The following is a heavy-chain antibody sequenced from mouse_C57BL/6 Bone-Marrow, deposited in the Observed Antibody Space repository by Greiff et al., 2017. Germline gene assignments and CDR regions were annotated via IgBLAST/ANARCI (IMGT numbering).Heavy chain of an antibody. Sequence: QVQLQQSGAELVKPGASVKISCKASGYAFSSYWMNWVKQRPGKGLEWIGQIYPGDGDTNYNGKFKGKATLTADKSSSTAYMQLSSLTSEDSAVYFCAGRHYAGSSYGYWYFDVWGTGTTVTVSS. CDR1: GYAFSSYW. CDR3: AGRHYAGSSYGYWYFDV. CDR2: IYPGDGDT. J-gene: IGHJ1*03. V-gene: IGHV1-80*01. D-gene: IGHD1-1*01.